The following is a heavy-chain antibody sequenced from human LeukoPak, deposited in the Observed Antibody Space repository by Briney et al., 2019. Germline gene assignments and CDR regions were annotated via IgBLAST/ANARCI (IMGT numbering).Heavy chain of an antibody. D-gene: IGHD3-3*01. J-gene: IGHJ4*02. V-gene: IGHV4-59*12. CDR1: GGSISSYY. CDR2: IYHSGST. CDR3: ARAGVYDFWSGSPGFDY. Sequence: PSETLSLTCTVSGGSISSYYWSWIRQPPGKGLEWIGYIYHSGSTYYNPSLKSRVTIPVDRSKNQFSLKLSSVTAADTAVYYCARAGVYDFWSGSPGFDYWGQGTLVTVSS.